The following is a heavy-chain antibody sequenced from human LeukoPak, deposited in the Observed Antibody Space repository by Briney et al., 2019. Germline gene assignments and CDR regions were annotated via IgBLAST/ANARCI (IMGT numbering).Heavy chain of an antibody. CDR2: IYSGGST. V-gene: IGHV3-53*01. D-gene: IGHD4-11*01. J-gene: IGHJ4*02. CDR3: AKERRDYGNYKYYFDY. CDR1: GFTVSSNY. Sequence: QPGGSLRLSCAASGFTVSSNYMSWVRQAPGKGLEWVSVIYSGGSTYYADSVKGRFTISRDNSKNTLYLQMNSLRAEDTAVYYCAKERRDYGNYKYYFDYWGQGTLVTVSS.